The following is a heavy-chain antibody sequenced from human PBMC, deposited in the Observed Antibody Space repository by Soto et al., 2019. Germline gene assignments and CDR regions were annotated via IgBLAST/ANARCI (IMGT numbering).Heavy chain of an antibody. V-gene: IGHV4-59*01. D-gene: IGHD1-26*01. J-gene: IGHJ4*02. CDR2: ISYTGST. CDR1: GAAIVHSY. CDR3: TSGSYYVPGVGFSFYDMDD. Sequence: EPLSFNCAAGGAAIVHSYWSWIQQPPGKGLEWIGQISYTGSTNYNPSLKSRLTISIDTSKNQASLKLHSMTAADTAMYYCTSGSYYVPGVGFSFYDMDDWGQGTLVTLSS.